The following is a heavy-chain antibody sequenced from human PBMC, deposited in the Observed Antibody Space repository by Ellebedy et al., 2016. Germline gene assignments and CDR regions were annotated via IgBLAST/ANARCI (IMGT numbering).Heavy chain of an antibody. D-gene: IGHD6-19*01. J-gene: IGHJ5*02. CDR2: IDPSDSYT. CDR3: ARGGGGWERRRFDP. Sequence: GGSLRLXXKGSGYSFTSYWISWVRQMPGKGLEWMGRIDPSDSYTNYSPSFQGHVTISADKSISTAYLQWSSLKASDTAMYYCARGGGGWERRRFDPWGQGTLVTVSS. CDR1: GYSFTSYW. V-gene: IGHV5-10-1*01.